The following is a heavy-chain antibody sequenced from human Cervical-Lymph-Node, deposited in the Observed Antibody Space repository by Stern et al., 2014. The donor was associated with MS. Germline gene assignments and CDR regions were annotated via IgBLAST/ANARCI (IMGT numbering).Heavy chain of an antibody. CDR3: AEYYYDSSGFDAFDI. D-gene: IGHD3-22*01. J-gene: IGHJ3*02. Sequence: QVQLQESGPGLVKPSETLSLTCTVSGGSISSSSYYWGWIRQPPGKGLEWIGSIYYSGSTHYNLSLKRRVNISADTSKHQFSLKLSSVTAADTAVYYCAEYYYDSSGFDAFDIWGQGTMVTVSS. V-gene: IGHV4-39*01. CDR2: IYYSGST. CDR1: GGSISSSSYY.